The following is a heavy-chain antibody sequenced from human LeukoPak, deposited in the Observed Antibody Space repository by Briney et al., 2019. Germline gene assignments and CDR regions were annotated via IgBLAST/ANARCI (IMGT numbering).Heavy chain of an antibody. D-gene: IGHD3-22*01. CDR1: GGSISLSYYY. CDR3: ARVGIVLVTGSNWVDP. Sequence: SETLSLTCSVSGGSISLSYYYWGWIRQPPGMALEWIGSVYYSGTTSYNPSLKSRVTISVDMSKNHFSLRLSSVTAADTAVYYCARVGIVLVTGSNWVDPWGQGTLVTVSS. J-gene: IGHJ5*02. CDR2: VYYSGTT. V-gene: IGHV4-39*07.